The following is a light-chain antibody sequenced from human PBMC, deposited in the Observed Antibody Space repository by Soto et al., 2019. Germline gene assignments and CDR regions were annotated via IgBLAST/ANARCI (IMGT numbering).Light chain of an antibody. V-gene: IGKV3D-7*01. CDR1: QSVSSSY. Sequence: PGERVTLSCRASQSVSSSYLTWYQQKPGQAPRLLIYGASTRATGIPARFSGSGSGTDFTLTISSLQPEDVAVYYCKQDYNCPKPFGQGPKVEIK. CDR3: KQDYNCPKP. J-gene: IGKJ1*01. CDR2: GAS.